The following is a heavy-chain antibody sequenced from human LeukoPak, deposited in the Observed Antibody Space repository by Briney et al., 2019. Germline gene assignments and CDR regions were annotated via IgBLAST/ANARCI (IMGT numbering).Heavy chain of an antibody. J-gene: IGHJ5*02. CDR1: GYTFTSYD. D-gene: IGHD5-18*01. Sequence: ASVKVSCKASGYTFTSYDINWVRQATGQGLEWMGWMNPNSGNTGYAQKFQGRVTMTRNTSISTAYMELSSLRSEDTAVYYCARGQRGYSYGPRSNWFDPWGQGTLVTVSS. CDR3: ARGQRGYSYGPRSNWFDP. V-gene: IGHV1-8*01. CDR2: MNPNSGNT.